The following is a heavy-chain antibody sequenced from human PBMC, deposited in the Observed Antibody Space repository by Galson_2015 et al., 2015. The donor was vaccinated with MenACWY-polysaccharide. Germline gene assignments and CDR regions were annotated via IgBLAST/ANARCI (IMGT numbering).Heavy chain of an antibody. J-gene: IGHJ5*01. Sequence: SVKVSCKASGDTFSSSGVTWVRQAPGQGLEWVGRIIPILDAADSAQRFQGRLTITADKSTSTAYMELSGLRSDDTAVYYCARARLRTTTVVTPDYFRDSWG. V-gene: IGHV1-69*04. CDR3: ARARLRTTTVVTPDYFRDS. CDR1: GDTFSSSG. D-gene: IGHD2/OR15-2a*01. CDR2: IIPILDAA.